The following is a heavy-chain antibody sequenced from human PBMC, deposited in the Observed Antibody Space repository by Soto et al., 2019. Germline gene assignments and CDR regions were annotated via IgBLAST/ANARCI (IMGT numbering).Heavy chain of an antibody. CDR1: GGSISSYY. D-gene: IGHD3-10*01. J-gene: IGHJ4*02. V-gene: IGHV4-4*08. Sequence: QVQLQESGPGLVKPSETLSLTCTVSGGSISSYYWTWIRQPPGKGLEWIGFMYNSGSTHYNPSLKSRVTISLDPSKNQFALNLRSVTAADTAVYYCASMGYHYGSGSYPLAYWGQGTLVTVSS. CDR2: MYNSGST. CDR3: ASMGYHYGSGSYPLAY.